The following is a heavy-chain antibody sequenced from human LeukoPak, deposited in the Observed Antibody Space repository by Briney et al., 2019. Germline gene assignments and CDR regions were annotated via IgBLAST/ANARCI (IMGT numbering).Heavy chain of an antibody. V-gene: IGHV4-59*08. CDR1: GGSISSYY. Sequence: SETLSLTCTVSGGSISSYYWSWIRQPPGKGLEWIGYIYYSGSTNYNPSLKSRVTISVDTSKNQFSLKLSSVTAADTAVYYCARHRRIPRSWFDPWGQGTLVTVSS. CDR3: ARHRRIPRSWFDP. J-gene: IGHJ5*02. CDR2: IYYSGST.